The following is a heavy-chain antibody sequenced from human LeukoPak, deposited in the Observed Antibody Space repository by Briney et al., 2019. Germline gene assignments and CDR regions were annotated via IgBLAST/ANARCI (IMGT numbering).Heavy chain of an antibody. V-gene: IGHV3-48*04. CDR3: ARDFYGYNWVHYFDY. CDR2: ISSSSNTI. D-gene: IGHD5-24*01. Sequence: PGGSLRLSCAASGFTFSSHSMHWVRQAPGKGLEWVSYISSSSNTIYYADSVKGRFTISRDNAKQSLYLQMNSLRAEDTAVYYCARDFYGYNWVHYFDYWGQGTLVTVSS. J-gene: IGHJ4*02. CDR1: GFTFSSHS.